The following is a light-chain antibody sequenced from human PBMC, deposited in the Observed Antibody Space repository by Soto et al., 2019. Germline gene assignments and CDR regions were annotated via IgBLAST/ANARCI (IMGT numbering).Light chain of an antibody. Sequence: DIQMTQSPSTLSASVGDRVTITCRASQSISSWLAWYQQKPGKAPKLLIYDASSLESGVPSRFSGSGSGTEFTLSISSLQPDDFAAYYCQQYNSYSPWTFGHGTKVEI. V-gene: IGKV1-5*01. CDR1: QSISSW. J-gene: IGKJ1*01. CDR2: DAS. CDR3: QQYNSYSPWT.